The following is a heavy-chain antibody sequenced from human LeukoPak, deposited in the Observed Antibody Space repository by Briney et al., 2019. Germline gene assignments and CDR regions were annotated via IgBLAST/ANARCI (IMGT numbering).Heavy chain of an antibody. CDR1: GGSFSGYY. V-gene: IGHV4-34*01. CDR2: INHSGST. Sequence: SETLSLTCAVYGGSFSGYYWSWIRQPPGKGLEWIGEINHSGSTNYNPSLKSRATISVDTSKNQFSLKLSSVTAADTAAYYCARGFYYFDYWGQGTLVTVSS. J-gene: IGHJ4*02. CDR3: ARGFYYFDY.